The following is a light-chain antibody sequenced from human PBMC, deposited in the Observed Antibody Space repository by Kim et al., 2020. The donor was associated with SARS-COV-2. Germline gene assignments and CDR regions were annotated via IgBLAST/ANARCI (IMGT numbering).Light chain of an antibody. V-gene: IGLV10-54*01. CDR3: SAWDSSLSVWV. Sequence: QAGLTQPPSVSKGLRQTATLTCTGNSNNVGNQGAAWLQQHQGHPPKLLSYRNNNRPSGISERLSASRSGNTVSLTITGLQPEDEADYYCSAWDSSLSVWVFGGGTQLTVL. J-gene: IGLJ3*02. CDR2: RNN. CDR1: SNNVGNQG.